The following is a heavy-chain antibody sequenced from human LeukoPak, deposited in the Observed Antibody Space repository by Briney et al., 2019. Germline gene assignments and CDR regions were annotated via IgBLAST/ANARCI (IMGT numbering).Heavy chain of an antibody. Sequence: GGSLRLSCAASGFTFSSYAMSWVRQAPGKGLEWVSAISGSGGSTYYADSVKGRFTISRDNSKNTLYLQMNSLRTEDTAVYYCAKVNHYYYGMDVWGQGTTVTVSS. J-gene: IGHJ6*02. CDR2: ISGSGGST. CDR3: AKVNHYYYGMDV. V-gene: IGHV3-23*01. CDR1: GFTFSSYA.